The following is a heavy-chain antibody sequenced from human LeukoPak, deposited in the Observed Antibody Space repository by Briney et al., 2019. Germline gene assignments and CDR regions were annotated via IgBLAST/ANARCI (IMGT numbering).Heavy chain of an antibody. Sequence: PSETLSLTCAVYGESLNSYYWSWVRQPPGEGLEWIGEIYESGTTEYNPSLKSRVTVSMVPSKQQFSLSLSSVTAADTAVYYCARGAWATRLGSWGLGTPVIVSS. CDR3: ARGAWATRLGS. CDR2: IYESGTT. J-gene: IGHJ4*02. CDR1: GESLNSYY. D-gene: IGHD2-15*01. V-gene: IGHV4-34*01.